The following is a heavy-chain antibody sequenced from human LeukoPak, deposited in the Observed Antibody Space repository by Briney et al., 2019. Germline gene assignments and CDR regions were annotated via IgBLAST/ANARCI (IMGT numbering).Heavy chain of an antibody. CDR3: ARNSAVAHGWFDP. J-gene: IGHJ5*02. Sequence: SETLSLTCTVSGGSISSGGYYWSWIRQHPGKGLEWIGYIYYSGSTYYNPSLKSRVTISVDRSKNQFSLKLSSVTAADTAVYYCARNSAVAHGWFDPWGQGTLVTVSS. CDR1: GGSISSGGYY. CDR2: IYYSGST. V-gene: IGHV4-31*03. D-gene: IGHD4-23*01.